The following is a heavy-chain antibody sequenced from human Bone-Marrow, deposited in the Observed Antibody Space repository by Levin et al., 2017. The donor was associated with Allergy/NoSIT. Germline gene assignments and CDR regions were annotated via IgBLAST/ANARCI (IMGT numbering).Heavy chain of an antibody. CDR2: ISGSGGST. CDR3: AKATIAAAGFFDY. CDR1: GFTFSSYA. J-gene: IGHJ4*02. V-gene: IGHV3-23*01. D-gene: IGHD6-13*01. Sequence: GESLKISCAASGFTFSSYAMSWVRQAPGKGLEWVSAISGSGGSTYYADSVKGRFTISRDNSKNTLYLQMNSLRAEDTAVYYCAKATIAAAGFFDYWGQGTLVTVSS.